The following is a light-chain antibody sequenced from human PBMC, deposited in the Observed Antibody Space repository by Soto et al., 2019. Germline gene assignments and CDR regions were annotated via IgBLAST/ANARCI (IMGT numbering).Light chain of an antibody. CDR2: AAS. CDR3: QQGYSTPFT. J-gene: IGKJ4*01. Sequence: DIQMTQSPSSLSASVGDRVTSTCRASQSISSDLNWYQQKPGKAPKLLIYAASSLQSGVPSRFSGSGSGTDFTLTISSLQPEDFATYYCQQGYSTPFTFGGGTKVEIK. V-gene: IGKV1-39*01. CDR1: QSISSD.